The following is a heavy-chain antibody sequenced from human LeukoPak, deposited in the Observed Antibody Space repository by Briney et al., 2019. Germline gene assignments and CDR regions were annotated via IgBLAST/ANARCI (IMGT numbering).Heavy chain of an antibody. D-gene: IGHD2-2*01. CDR3: ARGGGGVPAAPLTNRHWFDP. J-gene: IGHJ5*02. CDR2: INTNTGNP. V-gene: IGHV7-4-1*02. Sequence: ASVKVSCKASGYTFTSYAMNWVRQAPGQGLEWMGWINTNTGNPTYAQGFTGRFVFSLDTSVSTAYLQISSLKAEDTAVYYCARGGGGVPAAPLTNRHWFDPWGQGTLVTVSS. CDR1: GYTFTSYA.